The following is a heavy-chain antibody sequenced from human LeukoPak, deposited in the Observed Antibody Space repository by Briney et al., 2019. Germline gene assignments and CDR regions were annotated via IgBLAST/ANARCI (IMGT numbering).Heavy chain of an antibody. J-gene: IGHJ5*02. Sequence: SETLPLTCAVYGGSFSGYYWSWIRQPPGKGLEWIGEINHSGSTNYNPSLKSRVTISVDTSKNQFSLKLSSVTAADTAVYYCARGRGRYCSSTSCRYWFDPWGQGTLVTVSS. CDR2: INHSGST. CDR1: GGSFSGYY. V-gene: IGHV4-34*01. D-gene: IGHD2-2*01. CDR3: ARGRGRYCSSTSCRYWFDP.